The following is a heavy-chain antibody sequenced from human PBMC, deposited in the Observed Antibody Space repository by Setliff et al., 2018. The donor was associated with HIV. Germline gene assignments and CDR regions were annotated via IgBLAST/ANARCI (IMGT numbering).Heavy chain of an antibody. CDR2: INHSGST. D-gene: IGHD3-22*01. CDR3: GGNGYYSIDY. V-gene: IGHV4-34*01. CDR1: GGSFSDYY. J-gene: IGHJ4*02. Sequence: SETLSLTCAVYGGSFSDYYWSWIRQPPGKGLEWIGEINHSGSTNYNPSLQSRVTISVDKSKSQFSLKLNSVTAADTAVYYCGGNGYYSIDYWGQGTLVTVSS.